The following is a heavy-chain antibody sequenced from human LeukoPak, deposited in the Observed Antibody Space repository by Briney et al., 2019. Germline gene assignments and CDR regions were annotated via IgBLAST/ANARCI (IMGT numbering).Heavy chain of an antibody. CDR2: IYNGGST. CDR3: ARDGLVGAFDI. D-gene: IGHD1-26*01. J-gene: IGHJ3*02. CDR1: GFTVSSNY. V-gene: IGHV3-53*01. Sequence: GGSLRLSCAASGFTVSSNYMSWVRQAPGKGLEWVSVIYNGGSTYYADSVKGRFTISRDNSKNTLYLQMNSLRAEDTAVYYCARDGLVGAFDIWGQGTMVTVSS.